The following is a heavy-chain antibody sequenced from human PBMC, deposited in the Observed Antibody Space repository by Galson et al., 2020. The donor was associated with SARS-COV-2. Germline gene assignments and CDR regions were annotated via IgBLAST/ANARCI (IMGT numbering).Heavy chain of an antibody. J-gene: IGHJ6*03. D-gene: IGHD3-3*01. V-gene: IGHV5-51*01. Sequence: GESLKISCKGSGYSFTSYWIGWGRQMPGKGLEWMGINYPGDYDTRYSPSFQGQVTISADKSISTAYLQWCSLKASDTAMYYCARRNYDFWSGYYTDGDYYYYYMDVWGKGTTVTVSS. CDR1: GYSFTSYW. CDR3: ARRNYDFWSGYYTDGDYYYYYMDV. CDR2: NYPGDYDT.